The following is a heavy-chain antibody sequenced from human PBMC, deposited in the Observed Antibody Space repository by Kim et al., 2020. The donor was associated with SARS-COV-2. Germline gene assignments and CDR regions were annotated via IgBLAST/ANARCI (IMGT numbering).Heavy chain of an antibody. Sequence: AQKFQGRVTITADKSTSTAYMELSSLRSEDTAVYYCARGGYSYGDCGMDVWGQGTTVTVSS. V-gene: IGHV1-69*04. J-gene: IGHJ6*02. D-gene: IGHD5-18*01. CDR3: ARGGYSYGDCGMDV.